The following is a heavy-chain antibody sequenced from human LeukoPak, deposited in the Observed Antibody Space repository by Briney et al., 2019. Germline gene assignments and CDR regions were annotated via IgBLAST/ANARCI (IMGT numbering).Heavy chain of an antibody. Sequence: GGSLRLSCAASGFTFSSYWMHWVRQAPGKGLLWVSRINSDGSSTTYADSVKGRFTISRDNTKNTLYLQMNSLRAEDTAVYSCARAVGGNYHFDIWGQGTRVTVSS. CDR3: ARAVGGNYHFDI. CDR2: INSDGSST. J-gene: IGHJ3*02. V-gene: IGHV3-74*03. D-gene: IGHD4/OR15-4a*01. CDR1: GFTFSSYW.